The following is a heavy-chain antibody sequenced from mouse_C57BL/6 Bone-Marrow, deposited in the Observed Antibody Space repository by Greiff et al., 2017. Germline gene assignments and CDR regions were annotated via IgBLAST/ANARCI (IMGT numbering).Heavy chain of an antibody. V-gene: IGHV5-16*01. J-gene: IGHJ2*01. CDR2: INYDGSST. CDR3: ARAGYLYYFDY. D-gene: IGHD2-3*01. Sequence: DVQLQESEGGLVQPGSSMKLSCTASGFTFSDYYMAWVRQVPEKGLEWVANINYDGSSTYYLDSLKSRFIISRDNAKNILYLQMSSLKSEDTATYYCARAGYLYYFDYWGQGTTLTVSS. CDR1: GFTFSDYY.